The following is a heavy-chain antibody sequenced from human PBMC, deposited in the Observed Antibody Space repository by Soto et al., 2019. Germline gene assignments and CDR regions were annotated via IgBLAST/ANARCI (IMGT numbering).Heavy chain of an antibody. CDR2: ISGSGGST. V-gene: IGHV3-23*01. Sequence: GGSLRLSCAASGFTFSSYAMSWVRQAPGKGLEWVSAISGSGGSTYYADSVKGRFTISRDNSKNTLYLQMNSLRAEDTAVYYCAKLSSSSSLLDYMDVWGKGTTVTVSS. J-gene: IGHJ6*03. CDR3: AKLSSSSSLLDYMDV. D-gene: IGHD6-6*01. CDR1: GFTFSSYA.